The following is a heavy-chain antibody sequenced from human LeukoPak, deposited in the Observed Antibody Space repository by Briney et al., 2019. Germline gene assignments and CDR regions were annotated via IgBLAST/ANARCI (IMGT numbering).Heavy chain of an antibody. J-gene: IGHJ4*02. V-gene: IGHV3-13*04. CDR3: ARGGDRDY. CDR2: IGIAGDT. Sequence: PGGSLRLSRAASGFTFSSYDMHWVRHVTGKRLEWVSAIGIAGDTYYLDSVKGRFTISRENAKNSLYLQMNSLRAGDTAVYYCARGGDRDYWGQGTLVTVSS. CDR1: GFTFSSYD.